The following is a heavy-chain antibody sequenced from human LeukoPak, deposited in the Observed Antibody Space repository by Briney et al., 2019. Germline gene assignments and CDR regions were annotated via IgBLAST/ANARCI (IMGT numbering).Heavy chain of an antibody. CDR1: GGSIGSTDFY. Sequence: SQTLSLTCTVSGGSIGSTDFYWSWIRQPPGKGLEWIGYIFYSGSTYYNPSLQSRVTISVNTSKNQFSLTLSSVTAADTAVYYCARYYSGSGSYLRVVDYWGQGTLVTVSS. J-gene: IGHJ4*02. D-gene: IGHD3-10*01. V-gene: IGHV4-30-4*01. CDR2: IFYSGST. CDR3: ARYYSGSGSYLRVVDY.